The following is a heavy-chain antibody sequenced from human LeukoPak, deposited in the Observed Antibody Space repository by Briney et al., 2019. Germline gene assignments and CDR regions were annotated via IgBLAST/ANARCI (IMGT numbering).Heavy chain of an antibody. J-gene: IGHJ4*02. Sequence: GGSLRLSCAASGFTFSSYAMSWVRQAPGKGLEWDSAISGSGGSTYYADSVKGRFTISRDNSKNTLYLQMNSLRAEDTAVYYCAKGWRSSSWFMFCDYWGQGTLVTVSS. D-gene: IGHD6-13*01. V-gene: IGHV3-23*01. CDR2: ISGSGGST. CDR3: AKGWRSSSWFMFCDY. CDR1: GFTFSSYA.